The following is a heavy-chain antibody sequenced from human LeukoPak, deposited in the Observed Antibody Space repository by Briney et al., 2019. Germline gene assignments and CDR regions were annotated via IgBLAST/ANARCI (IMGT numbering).Heavy chain of an antibody. CDR2: IKQDGSEK. CDR3: VKPYYYSSGSLN. D-gene: IGHD3-10*01. CDR1: GFTFTTYW. J-gene: IGHJ4*02. Sequence: PGGSLRLSCAASGFTFTTYWMSWVRQAPGMGLAWVATIKQDGSEKYYVDSVKGRFTISRDNAKNSLYLQMNNLRAEDTAMYYCVKPYYYSSGSLNWGQGTLVTVSS. V-gene: IGHV3-7*01.